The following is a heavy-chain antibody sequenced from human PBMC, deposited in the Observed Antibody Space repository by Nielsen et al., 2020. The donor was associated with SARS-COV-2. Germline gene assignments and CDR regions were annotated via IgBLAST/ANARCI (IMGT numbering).Heavy chain of an antibody. CDR2: INSDGSST. J-gene: IGHJ4*02. CDR3: ARGLQVPNGLAHR. CDR1: AFTFSTYW. V-gene: IGHV3-74*01. Sequence: GSLRLSCAASAFTFSTYWMHWVRQAPGKGLVWVSRINSDGSSTSYADSVKGRFTISRDNAKNTLYLQMNSLRAEDTAVYYCARGLQVPNGLAHRWGQGTLVTVSS. D-gene: IGHD3-16*01.